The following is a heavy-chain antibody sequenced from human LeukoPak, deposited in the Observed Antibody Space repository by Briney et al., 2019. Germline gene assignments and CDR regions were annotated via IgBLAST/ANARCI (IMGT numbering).Heavy chain of an antibody. D-gene: IGHD2-2*01. Sequence: PGGSLRLSCAASGFTFSSYSMNWVRQAPGKGLEWVSSTKSSSSYIYYADAVKGRFTISRDNAKNSLYLEMNSLRAEDTAVYYCARDACSSTNCYSFDYWGQGTLVTVSS. CDR2: TKSSSSYI. V-gene: IGHV3-21*01. CDR3: ARDACSSTNCYSFDY. J-gene: IGHJ4*02. CDR1: GFTFSSYS.